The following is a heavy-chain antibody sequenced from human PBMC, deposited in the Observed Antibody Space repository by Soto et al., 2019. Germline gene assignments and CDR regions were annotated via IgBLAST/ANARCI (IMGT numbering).Heavy chain of an antibody. CDR2: INPNSGGT. Sequence: ASVNVSCKASGYTFTGYYMHWVRQAPGQGLEWLGWINPNSGGTNYAQKLQGRVTMTTDTSTSTAYMELRSLRSDDTAVYYCAGPSCLNALRTCYYYYGMDVRGQGTTVTVSS. V-gene: IGHV1-2*02. CDR3: AGPSCLNALRTCYYYYGMDV. J-gene: IGHJ6*02. CDR1: GYTFTGYY. D-gene: IGHD2-2*01.